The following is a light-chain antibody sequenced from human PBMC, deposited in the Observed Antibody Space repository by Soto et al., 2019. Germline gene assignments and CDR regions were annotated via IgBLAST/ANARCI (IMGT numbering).Light chain of an antibody. CDR1: QSVSSY. V-gene: IGKV3-11*01. Sequence: EFVLTQSPATLSLSPWESATLSCRASQSVSSYLAWYQQKPGQAPRLLIYDASNRATGIPARFSGTGSGTDFTLTINNLEPEDFAVYYCQLRTNWSIAFGRGTRLEIK. CDR2: DAS. J-gene: IGKJ5*01. CDR3: QLRTNWSIA.